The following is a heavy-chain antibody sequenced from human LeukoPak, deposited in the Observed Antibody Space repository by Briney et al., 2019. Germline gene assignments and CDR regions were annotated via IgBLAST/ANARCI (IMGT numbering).Heavy chain of an antibody. CDR1: GFTFSSYG. D-gene: IGHD6-6*01. CDR2: ISYDGSNK. V-gene: IGHV3-30*18. CDR3: AKAIAARLAYYYYGMGV. Sequence: GGSLRLSCAASGFTFSSYGMHWVRKAPGKGLERVAVISYDGSNKYYADSVKGRFTISRDNSKNTLYLQMNSLRAEDTAVYYCAKAIAARLAYYYYGMGVWGQGTTVTVSS. J-gene: IGHJ6*02.